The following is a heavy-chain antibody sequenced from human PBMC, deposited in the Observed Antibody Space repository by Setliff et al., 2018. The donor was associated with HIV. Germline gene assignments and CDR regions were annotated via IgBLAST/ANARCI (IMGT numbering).Heavy chain of an antibody. D-gene: IGHD2-21*02. Sequence: ASVKVSCKASGFTFNKFHIQWVRQAPGQGLEWMGWINVDSGGTNYVQKVQGRVTMTWDTSISTAYMDLSSLTSDDTAIYYCTRATRYCGGDCSSGGAYDIWGQGTVVTVSS. CDR2: INVDSGGT. CDR3: TRATRYCGGDCSSGGAYDI. CDR1: GFTFNKFH. J-gene: IGHJ3*02. V-gene: IGHV1-2*02.